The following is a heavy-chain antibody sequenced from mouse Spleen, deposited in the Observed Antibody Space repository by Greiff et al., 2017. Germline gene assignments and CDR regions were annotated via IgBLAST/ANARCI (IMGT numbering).Heavy chain of an antibody. CDR1: GYSITSGYY. V-gene: IGHV3-6*01. D-gene: IGHD3-3*01. J-gene: IGHJ2*01. CDR2: ISYDGSN. Sequence: VQLKQSGPGLVKPSQSLSLTCSVTGYSITSGYYWNWIRQFPGNKLEWMGYISYDGSNNYNPSLKNRISITRDTSKNQFFLKLNSVTTEDTATYYCARVGGRGNFDYWGQGTTLTVSS. CDR3: ARVGGRGNFDY.